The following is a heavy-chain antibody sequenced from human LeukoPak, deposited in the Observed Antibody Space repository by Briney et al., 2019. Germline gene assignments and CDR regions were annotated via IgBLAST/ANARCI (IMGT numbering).Heavy chain of an antibody. J-gene: IGHJ4*02. Sequence: GGSLRLSCAASGFTVSSNYMSWVRQAPGKGLEWVSSISSSSSYIYYADSVKGRFTISRDNAKNSLYLQMNSLRAEDTAVYYCARSLRITGTSDYWGQGTLVTVSS. V-gene: IGHV3-21*01. CDR3: ARSLRITGTSDY. D-gene: IGHD1-20*01. CDR2: ISSSSSYI. CDR1: GFTVSSNY.